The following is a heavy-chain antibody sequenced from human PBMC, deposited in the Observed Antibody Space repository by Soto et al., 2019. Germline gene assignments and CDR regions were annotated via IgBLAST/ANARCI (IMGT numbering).Heavy chain of an antibody. D-gene: IGHD2-15*01. CDR1: GFTFSTFA. Sequence: GGSLRLSCAASGFTFSTFAMSWVRQAPGKGLEWVSAISGSGGNSTFYGDSVKGRFTISRDNSKNTLYLQMNSLGADDTAVYYCATGGGSCCFNQWGQGTLVTVSS. CDR2: ISGSGGNST. V-gene: IGHV3-23*01. J-gene: IGHJ4*02. CDR3: ATGGGSCCFNQ.